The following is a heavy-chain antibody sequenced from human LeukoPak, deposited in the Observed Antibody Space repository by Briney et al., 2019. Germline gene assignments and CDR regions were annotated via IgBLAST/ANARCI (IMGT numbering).Heavy chain of an antibody. CDR2: IKQDGSEK. CDR1: GFTFSSYW. CDR3: ARESVATITDQSFLFDY. V-gene: IGHV3-7*01. Sequence: GSLRLSCAASGFTFSSYWMSWVRQAPGKALEWVANIKQDGSEKYYVDSVKGRFTISRDNAKISLYLQMNSLRAEDTAVYYCARESVATITDQSFLFDYWGQGTLVTVSS. J-gene: IGHJ4*02. D-gene: IGHD5-12*01.